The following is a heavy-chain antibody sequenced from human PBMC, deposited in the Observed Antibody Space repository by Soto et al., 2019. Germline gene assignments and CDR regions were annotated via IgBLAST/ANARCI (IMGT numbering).Heavy chain of an antibody. CDR1: GGSFSNFG. V-gene: IGHV1-69*13. CDR2: IVPVFGRP. Sequence: ASVKVSCKASGGSFSNFGISWVRQAPGQGLEWMGGIVPVFGRPNYAQRFRGRLTITADESTSTGYMELISLRSDDTAVYYCAREGSGYNFWGQGTQVTVYS. CDR3: AREGSGYNF. D-gene: IGHD5-12*01. J-gene: IGHJ4*02.